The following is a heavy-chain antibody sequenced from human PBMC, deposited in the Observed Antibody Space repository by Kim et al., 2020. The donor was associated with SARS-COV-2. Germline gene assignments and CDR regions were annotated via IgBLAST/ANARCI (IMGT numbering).Heavy chain of an antibody. V-gene: IGHV3-33*06. CDR2: IWYDGTNI. Sequence: GGSLRLSCAASGFTFNTYGMHWLRQAPGKGPEWVAAIWYDGTNIYYRDSVKGRFTISRDNAKNTLYLQMNSLRAEDTAVYYCAKDPGYNAYEIYFDHWGQRTLIAASS. J-gene: IGHJ4*02. CDR1: GFTFNTYG. CDR3: AKDPGYNAYEIYFDH. D-gene: IGHD5-12*01.